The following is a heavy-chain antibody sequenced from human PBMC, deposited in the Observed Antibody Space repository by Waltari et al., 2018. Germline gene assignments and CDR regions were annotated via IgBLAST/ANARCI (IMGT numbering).Heavy chain of an antibody. V-gene: IGHV4-39*01. CDR3: ARHMVISSGDAFDI. Sequence: QLQLQESGPGLVKPSETLSLTCTVPGGSISSCSYYWGWIRQPPGKGLAWIGSIYYSGSTYYNPSLKSRVTISVETSKNQFSLKLSSVTAADTAVYYCARHMVISSGDAFDIWGQGTMVTVSS. J-gene: IGHJ3*02. CDR2: IYYSGST. D-gene: IGHD3-22*01. CDR1: GGSISSCSYY.